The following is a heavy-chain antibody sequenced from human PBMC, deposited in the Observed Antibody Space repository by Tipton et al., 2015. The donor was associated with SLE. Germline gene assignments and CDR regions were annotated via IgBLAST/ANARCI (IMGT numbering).Heavy chain of an antibody. CDR2: MYYSGST. D-gene: IGHD6-19*01. J-gene: IGHJ3*02. Sequence: TLSLTCTVSGGSISSSSYYWGWIRRPPGKGLEWIGSMYYSGSTFNNPSLKSRVTISVDTSKNLFSLKLSSVTAADTAMYFCARSEEAGDAFDIWGQGTVVTVSS. CDR3: ARSEEAGDAFDI. V-gene: IGHV4-39*07. CDR1: GGSISSSSYY.